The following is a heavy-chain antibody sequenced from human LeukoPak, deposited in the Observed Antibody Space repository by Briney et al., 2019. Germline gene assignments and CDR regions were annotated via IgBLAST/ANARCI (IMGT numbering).Heavy chain of an antibody. J-gene: IGHJ3*02. CDR1: GFTFNSYW. V-gene: IGHV3-7*01. Sequence: GGSLRLSCVASGFTFNSYWMNWVRQAPGKGLEWVANIKQDGSEKYYVDSVKGRFTISRDSAKNSLYLQMNSLRAEDTAVYYCAKPITISGATDAFDIWGQGTMVTVSS. CDR2: IKQDGSEK. CDR3: AKPITISGATDAFDI. D-gene: IGHD3-3*01.